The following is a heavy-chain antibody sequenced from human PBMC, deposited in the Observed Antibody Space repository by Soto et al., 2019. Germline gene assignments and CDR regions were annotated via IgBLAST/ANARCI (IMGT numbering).Heavy chain of an antibody. Sequence: QVQLVQSGAEVKKPGASVKVSCEASGYPFTSFDLNWVRQTTGRGLEWMGWMNPNNGNRGYARKFEDRLTLTTNTSTNTAYRDLTNRGSNHRPVFFWGRGSAWRGPGNLDLWGQGPLVTLPS. V-gene: IGHV1-8*01. D-gene: IGHD6-19*01. CDR2: MNPNNGNR. CDR1: GYPFTSFD. CDR3: GRGSAWRGPGNLDL. J-gene: IGHJ5*02.